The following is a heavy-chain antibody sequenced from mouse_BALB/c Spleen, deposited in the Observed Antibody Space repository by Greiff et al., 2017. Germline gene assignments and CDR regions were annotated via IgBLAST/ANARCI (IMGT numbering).Heavy chain of an antibody. CDR3: ARLSYGSSHDD. D-gene: IGHD1-1*01. CDR2: IRNKANGYTT. CDR1: GFTFTDYY. Sequence: EVKLMESGGGLVQPGGSLRLSCATSGFTFTDYYMSWVRQPPGKALEWLGFIRNKANGYTTEYSASVKGRFTISRDNSQSILYLHMNTLRAEDSATYYCARLSYGSSHDDWGQGTTLTVSS. V-gene: IGHV7-3*02. J-gene: IGHJ2*01.